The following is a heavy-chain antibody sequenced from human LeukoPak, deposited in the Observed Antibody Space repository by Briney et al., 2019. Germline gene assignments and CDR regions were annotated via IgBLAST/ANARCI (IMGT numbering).Heavy chain of an antibody. V-gene: IGHV3-23*01. CDR3: AKDSAKKYDDY. CDR1: GFTFRNYA. Sequence: GGSLRLSCAASGFTFRNYAVSWVRQAPGKGLEWVSAISGSGINTYYADSVKGRFTISRENSKNTLYLQMNSLRAEDTAVYYCAKDSAKKYDDYWGQGTLVTVSS. CDR2: ISGSGINT. J-gene: IGHJ4*02. D-gene: IGHD2/OR15-2a*01.